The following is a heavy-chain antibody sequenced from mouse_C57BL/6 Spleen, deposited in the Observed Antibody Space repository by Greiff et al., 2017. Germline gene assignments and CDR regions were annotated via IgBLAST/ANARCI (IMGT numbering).Heavy chain of an antibody. V-gene: IGHV5-17*01. CDR1: GFTFSDYG. CDR2: ISSGSSTI. CDR3: ARPGYYYGSSYMSAMDY. D-gene: IGHD1-1*01. Sequence: VMLVESGGGLVKPGGSLKLSCAASGFTFSDYGMHWVRQAPEKGLEWVAYISSGSSTIYYADTVKGQFTISRDNAKNTLFLQMTSLRSEDTAMYYCARPGYYYGSSYMSAMDYWGQGTSVTVSS. J-gene: IGHJ4*01.